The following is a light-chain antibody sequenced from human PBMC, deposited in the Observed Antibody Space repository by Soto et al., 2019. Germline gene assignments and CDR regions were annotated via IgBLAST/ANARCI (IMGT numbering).Light chain of an antibody. J-gene: IGLJ7*01. Sequence: QLVLTQSPSASASLGASVKLTCTLSSGHSSYAIAWHQQQPEKGPRYLMKVNSDGSHTQGDGIPDRFSGSSSGAERYLTISSLQSEDEADYYCQTWRTDPYAVFGGGTQLTVL. CDR2: VNSDGSH. CDR3: QTWRTDPYAV. CDR1: SGHSSYA. V-gene: IGLV4-69*01.